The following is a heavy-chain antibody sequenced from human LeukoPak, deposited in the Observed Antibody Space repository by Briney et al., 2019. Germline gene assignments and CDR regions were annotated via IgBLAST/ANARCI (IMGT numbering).Heavy chain of an antibody. CDR3: ATWGFHITGTMN. D-gene: IGHD1-20*01. V-gene: IGHV3-30*04. CDR1: GFAFSGYA. Sequence: GRSLRLSCAASGFAFSGYAMHWVRQAPGKGLEWVSLILYHGSNKYYADSVKGRFTISRDNSENTLYLQMNNLKTEDTAVYYCATWGFHITGTMNWGQGTLVTVSS. CDR2: ILYHGSNK. J-gene: IGHJ4*02.